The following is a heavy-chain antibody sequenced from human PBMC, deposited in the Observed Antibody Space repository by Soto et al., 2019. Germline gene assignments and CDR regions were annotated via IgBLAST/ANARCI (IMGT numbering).Heavy chain of an antibody. Sequence: SETLSLTCTVSGGSISSGGYYWSWIRQHPGKGLEWIGYIYYSGSTYYNPSLKSRVTISVDTSKNQFSLKLSSVTAADTAVYYCARDSRYYDSSGYIYYFDYWGQGTLVTVSS. CDR2: IYYSGST. J-gene: IGHJ4*02. V-gene: IGHV4-31*03. CDR1: GGSISSGGYY. CDR3: ARDSRYYDSSGYIYYFDY. D-gene: IGHD3-22*01.